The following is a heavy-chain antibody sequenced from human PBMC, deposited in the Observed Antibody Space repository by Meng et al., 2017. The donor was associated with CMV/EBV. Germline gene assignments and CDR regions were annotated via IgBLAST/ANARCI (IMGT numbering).Heavy chain of an antibody. CDR1: GFTFSSYW. CDR2: IKQDGSEK. D-gene: IGHD2-2*01. V-gene: IGHV3-7*01. Sequence: GESLKISCAASGFTFSSYWMSWVRQAPGKGLEWVANIKQDGSEKYYVDSVKGRFTIPRDNAKNSLYLQMNSLRAEDTAVYYCARDMVVPATASYYFDYWGQGTLVTVSS. CDR3: ARDMVVPATASYYFDY. J-gene: IGHJ4*02.